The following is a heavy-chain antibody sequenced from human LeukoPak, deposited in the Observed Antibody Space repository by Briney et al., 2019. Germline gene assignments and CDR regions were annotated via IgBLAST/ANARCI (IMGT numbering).Heavy chain of an antibody. CDR1: GFTFSSYA. Sequence: GGSLRLSFAASGFTFSSYAMHWVRPAPGKGPGRGAVISYDGSNKYYADSVKGRFTISRDNSKNTLYLQMNSLRAEDTAVYYCARSYDILTGYPDYWGQGTLVTVSS. J-gene: IGHJ4*02. CDR3: ARSYDILTGYPDY. V-gene: IGHV3-30-3*01. D-gene: IGHD3-9*01. CDR2: ISYDGSNK.